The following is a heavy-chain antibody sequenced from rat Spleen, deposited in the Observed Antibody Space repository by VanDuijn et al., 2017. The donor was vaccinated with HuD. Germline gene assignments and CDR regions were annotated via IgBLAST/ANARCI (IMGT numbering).Heavy chain of an antibody. V-gene: IGHV2-63*01. CDR1: GFSLIRYN. CDR3: ARQLYYGYNHFDY. D-gene: IGHD1-9*01. Sequence: QVQLKESGPGLVQPSQTLSLTCTVSGFSLIRYNVHWVRQPPGKGLEWMGRMRYNGDTSYNSALKSRLSISRDTSKNQVFLKMNSLQTDDTAKYFCARQLYYGYNHFDYWGQGLMVTVSS. CDR2: MRYNGDT. J-gene: IGHJ2*01.